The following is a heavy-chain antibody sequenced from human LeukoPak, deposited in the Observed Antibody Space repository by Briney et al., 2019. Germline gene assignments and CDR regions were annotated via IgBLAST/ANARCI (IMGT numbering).Heavy chain of an antibody. Sequence: ASVTVSCKASGYTFTGYYMHWVRQAPGQGLEWMGWINPNSGGTNYAQKFQGRVTMTRDTSISTAYMELSRLRSDDTAVYYCARTSITIFGVVTKPIDYWGQGTLVTVSS. CDR2: INPNSGGT. CDR1: GYTFTGYY. D-gene: IGHD3-3*01. CDR3: ARTSITIFGVVTKPIDY. V-gene: IGHV1-2*02. J-gene: IGHJ4*02.